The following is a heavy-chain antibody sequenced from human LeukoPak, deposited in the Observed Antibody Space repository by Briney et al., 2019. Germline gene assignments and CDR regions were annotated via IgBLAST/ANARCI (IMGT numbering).Heavy chain of an antibody. CDR3: ARGGVTYYYDSSGYNLDY. CDR2: INPSGGST. V-gene: IGHV1-46*01. J-gene: IGHJ4*02. Sequence: ASVKVSCKASGYTFTSYYMHWVRQAPGQGLEWMGIINPSGGSTSYAQKFQGRVTMTRNTSISTAYMELSSLRSEDTAVYYCARGGVTYYYDSSGYNLDYWGQGTLVTVSS. CDR1: GYTFTSYY. D-gene: IGHD3-22*01.